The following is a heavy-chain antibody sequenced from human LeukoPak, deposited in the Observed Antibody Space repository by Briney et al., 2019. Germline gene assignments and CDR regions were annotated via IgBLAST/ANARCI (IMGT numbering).Heavy chain of an antibody. D-gene: IGHD6-19*01. CDR3: ARVLLSSGFIDY. Sequence: ASVKVSCKASGYTFTGYYMHWVRQATGQGLEWMGWMNPNSGNTGYAQKFQGRVTMTRNTSISTAYMELSSLRSEDTAVYYCARVLLSSGFIDYWGQGTLVTVSS. V-gene: IGHV1-8*02. J-gene: IGHJ4*02. CDR2: MNPNSGNT. CDR1: GYTFTGYY.